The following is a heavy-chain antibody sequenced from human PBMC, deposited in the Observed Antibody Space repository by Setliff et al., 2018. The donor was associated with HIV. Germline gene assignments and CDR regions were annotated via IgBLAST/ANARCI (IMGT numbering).Heavy chain of an antibody. D-gene: IGHD3-3*01. Sequence: PSETLSLTCTVSGGSINSGSYYWGWVRQPPGKGLEWLGSVYYSGTAYYNPSLKSRLTMSVDTSKKQFYLKLTSVTAAATAAYYCARLGLWTGYRTNWFAPWGQGTQVTVSS. CDR2: VYYSGTA. J-gene: IGHJ5*02. CDR3: ARLGLWTGYRTNWFAP. V-gene: IGHV4-39*01. CDR1: GGSINSGSYY.